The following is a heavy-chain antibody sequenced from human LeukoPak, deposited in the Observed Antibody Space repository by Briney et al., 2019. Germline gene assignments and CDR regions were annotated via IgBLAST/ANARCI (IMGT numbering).Heavy chain of an antibody. Sequence: TSETLSLTCNVSGVSLTSDDYYGTWIRQHPGEDLEWIWYISYNVNTYYKSSLKSRLSMSVETSSNQVSLRLTSVTAADTAVYYCARMYSGSSRWFDPWGQGTLVTVSS. J-gene: IGHJ5*02. D-gene: IGHD6-6*01. V-gene: IGHV4-31*02. CDR3: ARMYSGSSRWFDP. CDR1: GVSLTSDDYY. CDR2: ISYNVNT.